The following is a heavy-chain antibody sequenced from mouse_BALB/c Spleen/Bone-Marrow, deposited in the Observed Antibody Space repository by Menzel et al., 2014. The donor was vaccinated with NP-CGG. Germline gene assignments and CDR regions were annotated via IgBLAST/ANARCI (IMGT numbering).Heavy chain of an antibody. Sequence: VQLQQSGAELGKPGASAKLSCTASDFNIKDAYMHWGKQRPEQGLEGIGRIDPANVNTKYDTKFQGKATTTADTSSNTAYLLLSSLTSEDTAVYYCAVYYYGRSSFAYWGQGTLVTVSA. V-gene: IGHV14-3*02. D-gene: IGHD1-1*01. CDR2: IDPANVNT. CDR3: AVYYYGRSSFAY. J-gene: IGHJ3*01. CDR1: DFNIKDAY.